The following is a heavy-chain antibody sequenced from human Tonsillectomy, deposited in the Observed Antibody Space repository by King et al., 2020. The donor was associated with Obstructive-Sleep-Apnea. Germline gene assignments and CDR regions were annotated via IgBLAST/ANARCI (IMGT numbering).Heavy chain of an antibody. Sequence: VQLQESGGGVVQPGRSLRLSCAASGFPFSSYGMHWVRQAPGKGLEWVAVIWYDGSNKYYADSVKGRFTISRDNSKNTLYLQMNSLRAEETAVYYCAKPDFWSAYSASYYFDYWGQGTLVTVSS. D-gene: IGHD3-3*01. V-gene: IGHV3-33*06. CDR3: AKPDFWSAYSASYYFDY. CDR1: GFPFSSYG. J-gene: IGHJ4*02. CDR2: IWYDGSNK.